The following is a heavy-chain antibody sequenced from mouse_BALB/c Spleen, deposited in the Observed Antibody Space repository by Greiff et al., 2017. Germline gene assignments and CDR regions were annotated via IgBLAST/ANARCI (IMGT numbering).Heavy chain of an antibody. CDR2: IHYSGST. J-gene: IGHJ4*01. CDR3: ASFITTVVADAMDY. V-gene: IGHV3-1*02. Sequence: EVKLQQSGPDLVKPSQSLSLTCTVTGYSITSGYSWHWIRQFPGNKLEWMGYIHYSGSTNYNPSLKSRISITRDTSKNQFFLQLNSVTTEDTATYYCASFITTVVADAMDYWGQGTSVTVSS. D-gene: IGHD1-1*01. CDR1: GYSITSGYS.